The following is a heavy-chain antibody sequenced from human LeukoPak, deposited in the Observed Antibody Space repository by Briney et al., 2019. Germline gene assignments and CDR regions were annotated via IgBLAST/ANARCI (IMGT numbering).Heavy chain of an antibody. V-gene: IGHV1-18*01. CDR3: ARERLDGDGDMRGYYDY. J-gene: IGHJ4*02. CDR1: GYTFTSYG. CDR2: ISAYNGNT. D-gene: IGHD3-3*01. Sequence: GASVKVSCKASGYTFTSYGISWVRQAPGQGLEWMGWISAYNGNTNYAQKLQGRVTMTTDTSTSTAYMELRSLRSDDTAVYYCARERLDGDGDMRGYYDYWGQGTLVTVSS.